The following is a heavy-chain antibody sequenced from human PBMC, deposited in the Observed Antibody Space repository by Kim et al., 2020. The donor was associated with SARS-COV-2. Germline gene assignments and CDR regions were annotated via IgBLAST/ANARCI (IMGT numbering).Heavy chain of an antibody. Sequence: YHVESVKGRFNISRDNAKNSLYLQMSSLRVEDTAVYFCARDVPGYGGYEYWGQGTLVTVSS. CDR3: ARDVPGYGGYEY. D-gene: IGHD4-17*01. J-gene: IGHJ4*02. V-gene: IGHV3-7*03.